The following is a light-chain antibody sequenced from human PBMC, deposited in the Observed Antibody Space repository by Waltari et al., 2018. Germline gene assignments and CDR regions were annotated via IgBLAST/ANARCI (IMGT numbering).Light chain of an antibody. CDR3: QQSYSAPPT. CDR1: QTISDY. V-gene: IGKV1-39*01. Sequence: DIQMTQSPSSLSASVGDRLTITCRASQTISDYLNWYQHKPGTAPNLLISAASSLQSGVPSRFSGSGSGTDFTLTISSLQPEDFATYYCQQSYSAPPTFGQGTKVEIK. CDR2: AAS. J-gene: IGKJ1*01.